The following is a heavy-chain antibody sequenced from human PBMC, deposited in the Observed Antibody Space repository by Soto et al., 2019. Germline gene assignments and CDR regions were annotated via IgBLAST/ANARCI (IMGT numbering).Heavy chain of an antibody. CDR3: TTDSRRASGYETYYYYYGMDV. CDR1: GFTFSNAW. Sequence: SGGSLRLSCAASGFTFSNAWMSWVRQAPGKGLEWVGRIKSKTDGGTTDYAAPVKGRFTISRDDSKNTLYLQMNSLKTEDTAVYYCTTDSRRASGYETYYYYYGMDVWGQGTTVTVSS. J-gene: IGHJ6*02. CDR2: IKSKTDGGTT. D-gene: IGHD5-12*01. V-gene: IGHV3-15*01.